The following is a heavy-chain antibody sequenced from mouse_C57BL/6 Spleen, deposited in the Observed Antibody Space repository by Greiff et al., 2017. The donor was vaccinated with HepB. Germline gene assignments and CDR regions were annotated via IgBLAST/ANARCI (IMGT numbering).Heavy chain of an antibody. J-gene: IGHJ4*01. CDR1: GYTFTSYW. CDR2: IDPSDSET. Sequence: VQLQQSGAELVRPGSSVKLSCKASGYTFTSYWMHWVKQRPIQGLEWIGNIDPSDSETHYNQKFKDKATLTVDKSSSTAYMQLSRLTSVDSAVYYCASNAYDYDNYAMDYWGQGTSVTVSS. V-gene: IGHV1-52*01. CDR3: ASNAYDYDNYAMDY. D-gene: IGHD2-4*01.